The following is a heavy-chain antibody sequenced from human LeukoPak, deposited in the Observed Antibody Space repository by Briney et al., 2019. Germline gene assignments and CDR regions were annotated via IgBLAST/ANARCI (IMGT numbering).Heavy chain of an antibody. D-gene: IGHD6-19*01. Sequence: GGSLRLSCAASGFTFSSYSMNWVRQAPGKGLEWVSSISSSSSYIYYADSVKGRFTISRDNAKNSLYLQMNSLRAEDTAVYYCARDRTLGIAVAGPGWFDPWGQGTLVTVSS. CDR2: ISSSSSYI. J-gene: IGHJ5*02. CDR3: ARDRTLGIAVAGPGWFDP. CDR1: GFTFSSYS. V-gene: IGHV3-21*01.